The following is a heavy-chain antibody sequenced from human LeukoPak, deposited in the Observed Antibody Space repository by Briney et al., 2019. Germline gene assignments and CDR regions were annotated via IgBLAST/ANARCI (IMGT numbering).Heavy chain of an antibody. V-gene: IGHV4-59*12. D-gene: IGHD7-27*01. Sequence: SETLSLTCTVSGGSISSYYWSWIRQPPGKGLEWIGYIYYSGSTNYNPSLKSRVTISVDTSKNQFSLKLSSVTAADTAVYYCATGARSPSRWFDPWGQGTLVTVSS. J-gene: IGHJ5*02. CDR2: IYYSGST. CDR3: ATGARSPSRWFDP. CDR1: GGSISSYY.